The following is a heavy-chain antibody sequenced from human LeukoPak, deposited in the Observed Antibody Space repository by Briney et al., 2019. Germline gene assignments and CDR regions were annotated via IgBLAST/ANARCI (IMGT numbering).Heavy chain of an antibody. Sequence: GESLKISCEGSGYSFTSYWISWVRQMPGKGLEWMGRIDPSDSYTNYSPSFQGHVTISADKSISTAYLQWSSLKASDTAMYYCARQVAAAWNWFDPWGQGTLVTVSS. V-gene: IGHV5-10-1*01. CDR2: IDPSDSYT. CDR3: ARQVAAAWNWFDP. D-gene: IGHD6-13*01. CDR1: GYSFTSYW. J-gene: IGHJ5*02.